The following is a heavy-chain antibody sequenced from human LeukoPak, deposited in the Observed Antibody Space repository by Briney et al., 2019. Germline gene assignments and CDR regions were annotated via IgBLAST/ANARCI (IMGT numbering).Heavy chain of an antibody. CDR3: ASDVGIAAAARAFDI. CDR1: GYTFTSYG. D-gene: IGHD6-13*01. Sequence: ASVKVSCKASGYTFTSYGISWVRQAPGQGLEWMGWISAYNGNTKYSQKFQGRVTITRDTSASTAYMELSSLRSEDTAVYYCASDVGIAAAARAFDIWGQGTMVTVSS. V-gene: IGHV1-18*01. J-gene: IGHJ3*02. CDR2: ISAYNGNT.